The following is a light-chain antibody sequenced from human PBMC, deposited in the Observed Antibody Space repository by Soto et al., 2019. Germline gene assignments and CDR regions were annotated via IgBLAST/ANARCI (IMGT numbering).Light chain of an antibody. CDR2: KVS. J-gene: IGKJ1*01. CDR1: QSLVYSDGDTY. Sequence: DVVMTQSPLSLPVTLGQPASISCRSSQSLVYSDGDTYLNWFHQRPGQSPRRLIYKVSNRDSGVPDRFSGSESGTDFTLKITRVEAEDFGVYYCMQCTHWPQTVGQGTKVDIK. V-gene: IGKV2-30*01. CDR3: MQCTHWPQT.